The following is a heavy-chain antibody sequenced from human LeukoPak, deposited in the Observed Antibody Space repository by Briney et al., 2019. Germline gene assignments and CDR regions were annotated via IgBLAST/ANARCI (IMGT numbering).Heavy chain of an antibody. CDR2: FHPEHGET. J-gene: IGHJ6*02. D-gene: IGHD6-13*01. V-gene: IGHV1-24*01. Sequence: ASVKVSCKVSGDTLKELSVHWVRQAPGKGLEWMGGFHPEHGETVYAQEFQGRVTMTEDTSTDTAYMELSRLRSDDTAVYYCARDANGIAAAGPWGGMDVWGQGTTVTVSS. CDR3: ARDANGIAAAGPWGGMDV. CDR1: GDTLKELS.